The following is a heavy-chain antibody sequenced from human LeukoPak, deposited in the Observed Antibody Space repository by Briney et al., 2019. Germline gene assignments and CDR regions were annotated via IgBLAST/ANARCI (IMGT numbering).Heavy chain of an antibody. Sequence: AGGSLRLSCAASGFTFDDYAMGWVRQAPGKGLEWVSGISWSSGSIDYADCVKGRFTISRDNAKNYRYLQTNSLRAEDTALYYCATDARPLYYDSSGYYYQHWGQGTLVTVSS. J-gene: IGHJ1*01. D-gene: IGHD3-22*01. CDR2: ISWSSGSI. V-gene: IGHV3-9*01. CDR1: GFTFDDYA. CDR3: ATDARPLYYDSSGYYYQH.